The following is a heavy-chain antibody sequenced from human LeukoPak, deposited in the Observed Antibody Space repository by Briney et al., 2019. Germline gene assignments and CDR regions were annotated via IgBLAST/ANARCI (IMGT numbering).Heavy chain of an antibody. Sequence: PGGSLRLSCAASGFTFSSYEMNWVRQAPGKGLEWVSYISSSGSTIYYADSVKGRFTISSDNAKNSLYLQMNSLRAEDTAVYYCAATGYSSGWYGYWGQGTLVTVSS. V-gene: IGHV3-48*03. J-gene: IGHJ4*02. D-gene: IGHD6-19*01. CDR1: GFTFSSYE. CDR3: AATGYSSGWYGY. CDR2: ISSSGSTI.